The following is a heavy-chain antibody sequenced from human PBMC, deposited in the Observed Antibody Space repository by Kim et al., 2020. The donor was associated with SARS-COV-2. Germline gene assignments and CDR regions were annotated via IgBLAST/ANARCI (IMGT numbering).Heavy chain of an antibody. CDR3: ASGGPGSSMELFPYSYYYYGIDV. V-gene: IGHV4-31*03. CDR1: GGSISSGGYY. CDR2: IYYSGST. J-gene: IGHJ6*02. D-gene: IGHD6-6*01. Sequence: SETLSLTCTVSGGSISSGGYYWSWIRQHPGKGLEWIGYIYYSGSTYYNPSLKCRVTISVDTSNNQFSLKLSSVTAADTAVYYCASGGPGSSMELFPYSYYYYGIDVWGQGTTVTVSS.